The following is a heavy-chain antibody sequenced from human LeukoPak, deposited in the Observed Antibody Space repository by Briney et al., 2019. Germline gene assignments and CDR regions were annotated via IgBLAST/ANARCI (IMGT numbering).Heavy chain of an antibody. J-gene: IGHJ6*02. CDR2: IYHSGST. V-gene: IGHV4-4*02. D-gene: IGHD3-10*01. CDR3: ARDPTLYYYGSGSEYYYGMDV. Sequence: SEALSLTCAVSGGSISSSNWWSWVRQPPGKGLEWIGEIYHSGSTNYNPSLKSRVTISVDKSKNQFSLKLSSVTAADTAVYYCARDPTLYYYGSGSEYYYGMDVWGQGTTVTVSS. CDR1: GGSISSSNW.